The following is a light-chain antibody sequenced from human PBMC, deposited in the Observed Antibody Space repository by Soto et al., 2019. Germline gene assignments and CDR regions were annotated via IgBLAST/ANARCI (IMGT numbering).Light chain of an antibody. CDR1: ESIDSW. J-gene: IGKJ1*01. CDR3: QQYNSYWT. CDR2: KAS. V-gene: IGKV1-5*03. Sequence: DIQMTQSPSTLSASVGARAPITCRASESIDSWLAWHQQKPGRAPKLLIYKASSLESGVPSRFSGSGSGTEFTLTISSLQPDDFATYYCQQYNSYWTFGQGTKV.